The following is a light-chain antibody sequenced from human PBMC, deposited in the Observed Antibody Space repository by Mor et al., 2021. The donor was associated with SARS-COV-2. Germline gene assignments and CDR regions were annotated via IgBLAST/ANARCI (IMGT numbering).Light chain of an antibody. J-gene: IGKJ2*01. Sequence: SLTSNSLAWYQQKPGQPPRLLIFDASSRPTGIPDRFSVSGSGTDFTLTISRVEPEDFAVYHCHQFGSSVFSFGQGSRLEMK. CDR1: SLTSNS. CDR3: HQFGSSVFS. CDR2: DAS. V-gene: IGKV3-20*01.